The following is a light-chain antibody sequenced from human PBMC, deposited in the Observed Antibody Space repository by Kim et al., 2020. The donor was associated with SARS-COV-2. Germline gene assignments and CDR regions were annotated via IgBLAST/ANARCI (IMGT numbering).Light chain of an antibody. CDR3: SSYAGSNNLV. V-gene: IGLV2-8*01. J-gene: IGLJ2*01. CDR1: SSAVCGYNY. Sequence: GRSLPISCTGTSSAVCGYNYVSWYQQHPGQAPKLMIYEVSQRPSGVPDRFSGSKSGNTASLTVSVLQAEDEADYYCSSYAGSNNLVFGGGTQLTVL. CDR2: EVS.